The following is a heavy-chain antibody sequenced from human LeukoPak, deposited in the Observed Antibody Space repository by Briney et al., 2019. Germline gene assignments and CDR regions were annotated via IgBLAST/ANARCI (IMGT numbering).Heavy chain of an antibody. J-gene: IGHJ6*04. CDR1: GFTFSTFW. D-gene: IGHD3-10*02. V-gene: IGHV3-74*01. CDR3: AELGITMIGGV. Sequence: QPGGSLRLSCATSGFTFSTFWMHWVRQAPGKGLVWVSRINHDGSSTNYADSVKGRFTISRDNAKNTLYLQMNSLRAEDTAVYYCAELGITMIGGVWGKGTTVTISS. CDR2: INHDGSST.